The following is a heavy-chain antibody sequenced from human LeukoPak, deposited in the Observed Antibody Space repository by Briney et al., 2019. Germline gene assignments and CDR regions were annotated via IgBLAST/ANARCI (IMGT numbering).Heavy chain of an antibody. CDR2: MYYSGST. V-gene: IGHV4-39*07. CDR1: GGSISSISYY. D-gene: IGHD3-22*01. Sequence: SETLSLTCTVSGGSISSISYYWGWIRQPPGKGLEWIVSMYYSGSTYNNPSLKSRVTISVDTSKNQFSLKLSSVTAADTAVYYCARVVSSSYYYDSSGYSAYYYYYMDVWGKGTTVTVSS. CDR3: ARVVSSSYYYDSSGYSAYYYYYMDV. J-gene: IGHJ6*03.